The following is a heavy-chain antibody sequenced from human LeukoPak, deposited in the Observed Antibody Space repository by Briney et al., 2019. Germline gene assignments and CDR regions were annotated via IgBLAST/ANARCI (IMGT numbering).Heavy chain of an antibody. J-gene: IGHJ3*02. CDR3: ARADTSYMGRNAFHI. V-gene: IGHV1-58*02. CDR2: IVVGSGNT. D-gene: IGHD5-18*01. CDR1: GFTFTSSA. Sequence: ASVKVSCKASGFTFTSSAMQWVRQARGQRLEWIGWIVVGSGNTNYAQKFQERITITRDMSTSTAYMELNSLTFEDTAVYTCARADTSYMGRNAFHIWDQGTLVTVSS.